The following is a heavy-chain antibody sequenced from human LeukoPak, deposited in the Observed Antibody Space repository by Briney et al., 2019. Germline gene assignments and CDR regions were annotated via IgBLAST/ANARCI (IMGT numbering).Heavy chain of an antibody. D-gene: IGHD3-22*01. J-gene: IGHJ4*02. CDR3: ARDPHYYDSSGYEYYCDY. CDR1: GNIFTSYY. V-gene: IGHV1-46*01. CDR2: INPSGGST. Sequence: ASVKVSCKASGNIFTSYYMHWVRQAPGQGLEWMGIINPSGGSTGYAQKFQGRVTMTRDTSTSTVHMELSSLTSEDTAVYYCARDPHYYDSSGYEYYCDYWGQGTLVTVSS.